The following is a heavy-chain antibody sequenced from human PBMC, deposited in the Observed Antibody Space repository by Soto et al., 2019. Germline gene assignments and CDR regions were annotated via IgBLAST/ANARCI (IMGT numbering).Heavy chain of an antibody. V-gene: IGHV1-69*12. Sequence: QVQLVQSGAEVKKPGSSVKVSCKASGGTFSSYAISWVRQAPGQGHEWMGGIIPIFGTANYAQKFQGRVTITADESTSTAYMELSSLRSEDTAVYYCARGGYDYVWGSYRTWYFDLWGRGTLVTVSS. D-gene: IGHD3-16*02. J-gene: IGHJ2*01. CDR1: GGTFSSYA. CDR2: IIPIFGTA. CDR3: ARGGYDYVWGSYRTWYFDL.